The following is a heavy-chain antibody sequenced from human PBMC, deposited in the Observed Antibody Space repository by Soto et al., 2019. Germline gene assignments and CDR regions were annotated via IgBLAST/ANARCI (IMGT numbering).Heavy chain of an antibody. V-gene: IGHV4-31*03. CDR1: GGSISSGGYY. J-gene: IGHJ5*01. D-gene: IGHD3-10*01. CDR3: ARVPGFGDPRYWFAS. CDR2: IYYSGST. Sequence: PSETLSLTCTVSGGSISSGGYYWSWIRQHPGKGLEWIGYIYYSGSTYYNPSLKSRVTISVDTSKNQFSLKLSSVTAADTAVFYFARVPGFGDPRYWFASWGRGTLVPVSS.